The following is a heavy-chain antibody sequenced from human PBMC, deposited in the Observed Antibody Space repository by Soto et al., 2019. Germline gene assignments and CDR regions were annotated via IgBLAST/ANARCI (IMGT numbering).Heavy chain of an antibody. CDR3: ARSSGYYLLDAY. D-gene: IGHD3-22*01. Sequence: QVQLVQSGAEEKKPGASVKVSCKASGYTFTNYAMHWVRQAPGHRLEWMGWINAGNGNTKYSQTFQGRVTITRDTSASTDYMELSSLRSEDTAVYYCARSSGYYLLDAYWGQGPLVTVSS. CDR2: INAGNGNT. V-gene: IGHV1-3*05. CDR1: GYTFTNYA. J-gene: IGHJ4*02.